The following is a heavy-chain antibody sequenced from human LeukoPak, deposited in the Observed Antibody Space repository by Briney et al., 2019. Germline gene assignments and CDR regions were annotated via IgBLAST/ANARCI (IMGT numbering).Heavy chain of an antibody. V-gene: IGHV3-21*01. CDR1: GFTFSSYS. CDR3: ASQLLWFGELSAADV. CDR2: ISSSSSYI. Sequence: PGGSLRLSCAASGFTFSSYSMNWVRQAPGKGLEWVSSISSSSSYIYYADSVKGRFTISRDNAKNSLYLQMNSLRAEDTAVYYCASQLLWFGELSAADVWGQGTTVTVSS. J-gene: IGHJ6*02. D-gene: IGHD3-10*01.